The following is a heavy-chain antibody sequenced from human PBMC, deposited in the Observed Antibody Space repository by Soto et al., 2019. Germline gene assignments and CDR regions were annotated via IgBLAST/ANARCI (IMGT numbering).Heavy chain of an antibody. V-gene: IGHV3-21*05. J-gene: IGHJ4*02. CDR2: IRNSGSYT. D-gene: IGHD2-8*02. CDR1: GFTFSSYW. Sequence: GGSLRLSCAASGFTFSSYWMSWVRQAPGKGLEWVANIRNSGSYTYYADSVKGRFTISRDKAKNSLYLQMNSLRAEDTAVYYCARIEYCADDFDYWGQGTLVTVSS. CDR3: ARIEYCADDFDY.